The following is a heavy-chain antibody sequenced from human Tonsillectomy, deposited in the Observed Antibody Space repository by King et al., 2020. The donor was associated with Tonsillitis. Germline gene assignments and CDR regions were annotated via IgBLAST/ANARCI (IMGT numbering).Heavy chain of an antibody. CDR3: ARHGDGDYPRTMDV. V-gene: IGHV5-51*01. CDR1: GYSIIRYW. J-gene: IGHJ6*02. CDR2: IYPGDSDT. Sequence: QLVQSGAEVKKPGESLKISCKGSGYSIIRYWIGWVRQMPGKVLEWMGIIYPGDSDTRYRPSFQGQVTISADKSISTAYLQWSSMKASDTARYYCARHGDGDYPRTMDVWGQGTTVTVSS. D-gene: IGHD4-17*01.